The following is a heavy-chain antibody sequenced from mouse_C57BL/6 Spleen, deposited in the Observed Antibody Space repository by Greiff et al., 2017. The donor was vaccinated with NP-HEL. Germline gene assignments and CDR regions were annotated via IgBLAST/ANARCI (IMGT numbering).Heavy chain of an antibody. CDR3: ARDSGNYYDYESYAMDY. CDR1: GYSITSGYY. J-gene: IGHJ4*01. Sequence: ESGPGLVKPSQSLSLTCSVTGYSITSGYYWNWIRQFPGNKLEWMGYISYDGSNNYNPSLKNRISITRDTSKNQFFLKLNSVTTEDTTTYYCARDSGNYYDYESYAMDYWGQGTSVTVSS. D-gene: IGHD2-4*01. V-gene: IGHV3-6*01. CDR2: ISYDGSN.